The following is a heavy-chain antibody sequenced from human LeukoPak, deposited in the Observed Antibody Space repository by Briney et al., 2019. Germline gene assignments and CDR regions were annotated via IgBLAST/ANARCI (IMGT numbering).Heavy chain of an antibody. CDR1: GFTFSSYS. V-gene: IGHV3-21*01. J-gene: IGHJ4*02. D-gene: IGHD6-19*01. CDR3: ARVHSSGQLETFDY. Sequence: GGSLRLSCATSGFTFSSYSMNWVRQAPGRGLEWVSSVTTSSSYIYYADSVKGRFTSSRDNAKNSLYLQMNRLRAEDTAVYYCARVHSSGQLETFDYWGQGTLVTVSS. CDR2: VTTSSSYI.